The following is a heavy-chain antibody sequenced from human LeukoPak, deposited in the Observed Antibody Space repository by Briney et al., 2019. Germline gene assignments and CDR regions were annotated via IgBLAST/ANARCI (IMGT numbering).Heavy chain of an antibody. V-gene: IGHV4-59*01. CDR1: GGSISSYY. CDR3: ARDPRYCSGGSCYSTDDAFDI. D-gene: IGHD2-15*01. Sequence: SETLSLTCTVSGGSISSYYWSWIRQPPGKGLEWSGYIYYSGSTNYNPSLKSRVTISVDTSKNQFSLKLNSVTAADTAVYYCARDPRYCSGGSCYSTDDAFDIWGQGTMVTVSS. CDR2: IYYSGST. J-gene: IGHJ3*02.